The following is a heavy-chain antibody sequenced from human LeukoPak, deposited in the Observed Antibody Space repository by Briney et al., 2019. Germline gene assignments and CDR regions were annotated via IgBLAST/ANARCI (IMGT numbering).Heavy chain of an antibody. V-gene: IGHV1-8*03. D-gene: IGHD6-19*01. CDR3: AKRGGQQWLVGIAFDY. Sequence: GASVKVSCKASGYTFTSYDINWVRQATGQGLEWMGWMNPNSGNTGYAQKFQGRVTITRNTSTSTAYMELSSLRSEDTAVYYCAKRGGQQWLVGIAFDYWGQGTLVTVSS. CDR2: MNPNSGNT. CDR1: GYTFTSYD. J-gene: IGHJ4*02.